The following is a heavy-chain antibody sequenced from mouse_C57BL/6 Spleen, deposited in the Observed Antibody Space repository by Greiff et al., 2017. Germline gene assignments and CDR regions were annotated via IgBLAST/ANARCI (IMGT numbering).Heavy chain of an antibody. CDR2: INYDGSST. V-gene: IGHV5-16*01. D-gene: IGHD1-1*01. CDR1: GFTFSDYY. CDR3: AREYYGSSFYFDY. Sequence: LVESEGGLVQPGSSMKLSCTASGFTFSDYYMAWVRQVPEKGLEWVSNINYDGSSTYYLDSLKSRFIISRDNAKNILYLQMSSLKSEDTATYYCAREYYGSSFYFDYWGQGTTLTVSS. J-gene: IGHJ2*01.